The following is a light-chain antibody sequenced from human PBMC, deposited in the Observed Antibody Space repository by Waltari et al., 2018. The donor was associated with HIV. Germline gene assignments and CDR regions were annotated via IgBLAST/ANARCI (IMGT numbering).Light chain of an antibody. V-gene: IGLV2-14*01. CDR1: SRDIGVSDF. J-gene: IGLJ2*01. CDR2: EVN. Sequence: QSALTQPASVSGSPGPSITISCTGSSRDIGVSDFVSWYQFRPGEAPRLIIFEVNERPSVTSDRSSGSKSGNTASLTISALQTEDEADYYCSSYSTGATLVLLGGGTKLTVL. CDR3: SSYSTGATLVL.